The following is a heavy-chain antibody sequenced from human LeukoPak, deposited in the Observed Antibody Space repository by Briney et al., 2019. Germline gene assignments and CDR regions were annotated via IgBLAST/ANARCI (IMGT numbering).Heavy chain of an antibody. CDR2: IYHSGST. CDR3: ARDVSVYSSGWYDY. J-gene: IGHJ4*02. V-gene: IGHV4-38-2*02. D-gene: IGHD6-19*01. CDR1: GYSISSGYY. Sequence: SETLSLTCTVSGYSISSGYYWGWIRQPPGKGLEWIGSIYHSGSTYYNPSLKSRVTISVDTYNNQFSLKLSSVTAADTAVYYCARDVSVYSSGWYDYWGQGTLVTVSS.